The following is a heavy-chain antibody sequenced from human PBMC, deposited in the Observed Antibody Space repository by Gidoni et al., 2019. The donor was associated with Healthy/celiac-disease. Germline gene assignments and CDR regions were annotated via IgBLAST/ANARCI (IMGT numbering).Heavy chain of an antibody. V-gene: IGHV4-30-2*01. CDR1: GGSISSGGYS. D-gene: IGHD3-10*01. CDR2: IYHSGST. J-gene: IGHJ6*02. Sequence: QLQLQESGSGLVKPSQTLSLTCAVSGGSISSGGYSWSWIRQPPGKGLEWIGYIYHSGSTYYNPSLKRRVTISVDRSKNQFSLKLSSVTAADTAVYYCARAARGYYYGMDVWGQGTTVTVSS. CDR3: ARAARGYYYGMDV.